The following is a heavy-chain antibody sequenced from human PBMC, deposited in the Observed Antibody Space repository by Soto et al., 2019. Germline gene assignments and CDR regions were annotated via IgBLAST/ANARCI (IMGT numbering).Heavy chain of an antibody. D-gene: IGHD2-15*01. CDR3: ARVVAGAFDI. CDR1: GFTFSSYA. Sequence: GSLRLSCAASGFTFSSYAMSWIRQPPGKGLEWIGYIYYSGSTNYNPSLKSRVTISVDTSKNQFSLKLSSVTAADTAVYYCARVVAGAFDIWGQGTMVTVSS. J-gene: IGHJ3*02. CDR2: IYYSGST. V-gene: IGHV4-59*01.